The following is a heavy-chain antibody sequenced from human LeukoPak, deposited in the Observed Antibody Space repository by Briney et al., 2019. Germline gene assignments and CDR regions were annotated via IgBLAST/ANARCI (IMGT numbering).Heavy chain of an antibody. CDR3: AKVKDNWNDWGTFDY. CDR1: GFTFSSYG. J-gene: IGHJ4*02. Sequence: PGGSLRLSCAASGFTFSSYGMHWVRQAPGKGLEWVAFIRYDGSNKYYADSVKGRFTISRDNSKNTLYLRMNSLRAEDTAVYYCAKVKDNWNDWGTFDYWGQGTLVTVSS. CDR2: IRYDGSNK. V-gene: IGHV3-30*02. D-gene: IGHD1-1*01.